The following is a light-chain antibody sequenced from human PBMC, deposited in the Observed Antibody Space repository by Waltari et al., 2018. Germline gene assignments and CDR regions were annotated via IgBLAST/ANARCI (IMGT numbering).Light chain of an antibody. V-gene: IGLV2-14*03. CDR2: DVS. J-gene: IGLJ3*02. CDR3: SACTTTSTPLV. CDR1: TSDIGAYDY. Sequence: QSALTQPASVSGSLGQSVTISCTGSTSDIGAYDYVSWYQQHPGKTPKLLIYDVSSRPSGVSTRFSGSKFGNTASLTISGLQSGDEGDYYCSACTTTSTPLVFGGGTKVTVL.